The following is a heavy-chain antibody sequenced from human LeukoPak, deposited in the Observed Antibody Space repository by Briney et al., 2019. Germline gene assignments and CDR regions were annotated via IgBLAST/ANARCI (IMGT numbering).Heavy chain of an antibody. D-gene: IGHD2-15*01. Sequence: GRSLRLSCAASGFNFRRYGLHWVRQAPGKSLEWVAFLWSDGSNTNYADSVKGRFTISRDSSKNSLYLQMNSLRAEDTAVYYCAKGSGDSCYSAFDYWGQGILVTVSS. CDR1: GFNFRRYG. CDR3: AKGSGDSCYSAFDY. CDR2: LWSDGSNT. J-gene: IGHJ4*02. V-gene: IGHV3-33*06.